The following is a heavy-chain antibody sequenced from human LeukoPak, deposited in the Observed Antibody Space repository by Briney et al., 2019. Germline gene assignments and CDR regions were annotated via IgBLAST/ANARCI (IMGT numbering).Heavy chain of an antibody. CDR1: GYTFSDNY. CDR2: INPKTGGT. D-gene: IGHD2-15*01. J-gene: IGHJ5*02. Sequence: ASAKVSCKASGYTFSDNYIHWVRQAPGQGLEWMGWINPKTGGTHYVQNFQGRVTMTRDTSITTVYMELNSPKSDDSAMYYCARDMRTPGIADWFDPWGQGTLVTVSS. V-gene: IGHV1-2*02. CDR3: ARDMRTPGIADWFDP.